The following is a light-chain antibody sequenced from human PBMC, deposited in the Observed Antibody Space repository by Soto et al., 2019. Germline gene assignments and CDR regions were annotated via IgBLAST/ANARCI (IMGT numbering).Light chain of an antibody. V-gene: IGKV1-27*01. CDR2: GAS. Sequence: DIQMTQSPSSLSASVGDRVTITCRASQGISNYLAWYQQKPGKVPKLLIYGASTLQSGVPSRFSGSVSGTDFTLTISSLQPEDVATYYCQEYNSASLLTFGPGTKVDIK. J-gene: IGKJ3*01. CDR1: QGISNY. CDR3: QEYNSASLLT.